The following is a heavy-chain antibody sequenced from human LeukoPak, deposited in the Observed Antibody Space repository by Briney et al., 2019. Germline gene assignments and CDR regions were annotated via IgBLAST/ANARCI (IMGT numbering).Heavy chain of an antibody. V-gene: IGHV3-30-3*01. CDR3: ARTDAFDI. CDR2: ISYDGSNK. Sequence: GGSLRLSCAASGFTFSSYAMHWVRQAPGKGLEWVAVISYDGSNKYYADSVKGRFTISRDNSKNTLYLQMNSLRAEDTAVYYCARTDAFDIWGQGTMVTVSS. J-gene: IGHJ3*02. CDR1: GFTFSSYA.